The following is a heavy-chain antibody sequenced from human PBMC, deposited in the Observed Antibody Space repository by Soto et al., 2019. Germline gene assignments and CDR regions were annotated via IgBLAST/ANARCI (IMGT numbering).Heavy chain of an antibody. CDR3: ARDNRYGDYWFFDL. Sequence: EVQLVESGGNLVQPGGCLRLSCAASGFTFSEHYMDWVRQAPGKGLEWVGRTRNKPKSYPTQYAASVKGRFTISTDDSKNSLYLEMNSLKTEDTAVYYCARDNRYGDYWFFDLWGRGTLVTVSS. CDR2: TRNKPKSYPT. J-gene: IGHJ2*01. D-gene: IGHD4-17*01. CDR1: GFTFSEHY. V-gene: IGHV3-72*01.